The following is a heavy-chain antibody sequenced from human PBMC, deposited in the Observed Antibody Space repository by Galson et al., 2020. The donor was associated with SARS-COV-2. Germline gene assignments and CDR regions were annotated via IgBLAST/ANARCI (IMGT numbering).Heavy chain of an antibody. J-gene: IGHJ6*02. CDR3: ARDRRIFRRDRIYYYGVNV. V-gene: IGHV4-31*03. Sequence: ASETLSLTCIVSGDSIRSGGDRWAWTRQNPGKGLEWIGDIHYAGRASYNPSLKSRVVISVDTSKRQFSLMISSMTAADTAVYYCARDRRIFRRDRIYYYGVNVWGQGTTVTVSS. D-gene: IGHD3-10*01. CDR2: IHYAGRA. CDR1: GDSIRSGGDR.